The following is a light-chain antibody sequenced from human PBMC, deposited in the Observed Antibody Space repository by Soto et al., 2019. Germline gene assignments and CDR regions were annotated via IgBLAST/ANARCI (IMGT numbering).Light chain of an antibody. V-gene: IGLV2-8*01. CDR2: DVS. CDR1: SSDVGGYNY. CDR3: RSYAGSNNYV. Sequence: QSALTQPPSASGSPGQSVTISCTGTSSDVGGYNYVSWYQHHPAKAPKLMIYDVSKRPSGVPDRFSGSKSGNTASLTVSGLQAEDEADYYCRSYAGSNNYVFGTGTKVTVL. J-gene: IGLJ1*01.